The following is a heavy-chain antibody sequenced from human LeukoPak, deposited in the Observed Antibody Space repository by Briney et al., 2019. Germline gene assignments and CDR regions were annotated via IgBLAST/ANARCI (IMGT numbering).Heavy chain of an antibody. J-gene: IGHJ3*02. Sequence: PGGSLSLSCAASGFSVRSSYMSWVRQAPGKGLEWVSVFYAGGTANYADSVKGRFTISRDNSKNTLYLQMNNLSAEDTAVYYCAKDLGHSSGWSDAFDIWGQGTMVTVSS. V-gene: IGHV3-53*01. CDR3: AKDLGHSSGWSDAFDI. CDR1: GFSVRSSY. D-gene: IGHD6-19*01. CDR2: FYAGGTA.